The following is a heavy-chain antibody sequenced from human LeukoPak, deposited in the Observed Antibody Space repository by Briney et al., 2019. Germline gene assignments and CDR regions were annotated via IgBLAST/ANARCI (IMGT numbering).Heavy chain of an antibody. D-gene: IGHD3-22*01. CDR2: IKSKTDGGTT. CDR1: GFTFSNAW. CDR3: TTSRSYYYDSSGYPPPGAFDI. Sequence: GGSLRLSCAASGFTFSNAWMSWVRQAPGKGLEWVGRIKSKTDGGTTDYAAPVKGRFTISRDDSKNTLYLQMNSLKTEDTAVYYCTTSRSYYYDSSGYPPPGAFDIWGQGTMVTVSS. V-gene: IGHV3-15*01. J-gene: IGHJ3*02.